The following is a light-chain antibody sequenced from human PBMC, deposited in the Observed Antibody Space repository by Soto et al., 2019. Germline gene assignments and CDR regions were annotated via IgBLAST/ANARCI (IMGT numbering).Light chain of an antibody. Sequence: EIVRTQSPATLSVSPGERATLSCRASPSVSSNLAWYQQKPCQAPRLLMFRTSSRATGFPARFSGSGSGTEFNLTISSLQSEDFGVYYGQQYKNWPSATFGGGTKVDIK. CDR1: PSVSSN. J-gene: IGKJ4*01. CDR2: RTS. CDR3: QQYKNWPSAT. V-gene: IGKV3-15*01.